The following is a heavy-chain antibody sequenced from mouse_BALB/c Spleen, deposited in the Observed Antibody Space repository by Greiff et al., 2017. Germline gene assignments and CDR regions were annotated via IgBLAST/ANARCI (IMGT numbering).Heavy chain of an antibody. V-gene: IGHV1-9*01. CDR2: ILPGSGST. CDR1: GYTFSSYW. J-gene: IGHJ3*01. CDR3: ARGRSH. Sequence: QVQLQQPGSELVRPGASVKLSCKATGYTFSSYWIEWVKQRPGHGLEWIGEILPGSGSTNYNEKFKGKATFTADTSSNTAYMQLSSLTSEDSAVYYCARGRSHWGQGTLVTVSA.